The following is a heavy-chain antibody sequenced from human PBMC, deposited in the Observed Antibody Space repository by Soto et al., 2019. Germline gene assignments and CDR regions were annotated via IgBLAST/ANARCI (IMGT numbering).Heavy chain of an antibody. V-gene: IGHV1-69*13. CDR2: IIPIFGTA. CDR1: GGTFSSYA. J-gene: IGHJ6*02. D-gene: IGHD6-13*01. CDR3: ARAPVVVAAAGRQADYYGMDV. Sequence: SVKVSCKASGGTFSSYAISWVRQAPGQGLEWMGGIIPIFGTANYAQKFQGRVTITADESTSTAYMELSSLRSEDTAVYYCARAPVVVAAAGRQADYYGMDVWGQGTTVTVSS.